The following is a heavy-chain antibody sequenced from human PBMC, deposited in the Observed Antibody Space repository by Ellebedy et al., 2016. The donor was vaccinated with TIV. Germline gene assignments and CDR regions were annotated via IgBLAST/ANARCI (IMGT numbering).Heavy chain of an antibody. D-gene: IGHD3-22*01. CDR2: IIPIFGTA. V-gene: IGHV1-69*13. J-gene: IGHJ5*02. CDR1: GGTFSSYA. Sequence: AASVKVSCKASGGTFSSYAISWVRQAPGQGLEWMGGIIPIFGTANYAQKFQGRVTITADESTSTAYMELSSLRSEDTAVYYCARVPYYYDSSGYSNWFDPWGQGTLVTVSS. CDR3: ARVPYYYDSSGYSNWFDP.